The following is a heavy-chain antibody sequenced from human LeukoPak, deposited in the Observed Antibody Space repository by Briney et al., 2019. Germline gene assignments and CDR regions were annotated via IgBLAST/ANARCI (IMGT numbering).Heavy chain of an antibody. V-gene: IGHV1-8*01. CDR2: MNPNSGNT. D-gene: IGHD2-15*01. J-gene: IGHJ6*03. Sequence: ASVKVSCKASGYTFTSYDINWVRQATGQALEWMGWMNPNSGNTGYAQKFQGRVTMTRNTSISTAYMELSSLRSEDTAVYYCARGGECSGGSCYIPYYYYYYYYMDVWGKGTTVTVSS. CDR3: ARGGECSGGSCYIPYYYYYYYYMDV. CDR1: GYTFTSYD.